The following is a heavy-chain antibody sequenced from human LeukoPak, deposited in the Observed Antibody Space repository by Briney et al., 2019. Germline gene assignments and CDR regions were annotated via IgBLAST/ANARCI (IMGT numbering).Heavy chain of an antibody. CDR3: ATSAYLDH. Sequence: GGSLRLSCAASGFTFDDYGMNWVRQAPGKGLEWVSGMNWNGNDIVYADSVKGRFTISRDNVKNFLYLQMNSLRVEDMALYYCATSAYLDHWGQGALVTVSS. CDR2: MNWNGNDI. CDR1: GFTFDDYG. J-gene: IGHJ4*02. V-gene: IGHV3-20*04. D-gene: IGHD3-16*01.